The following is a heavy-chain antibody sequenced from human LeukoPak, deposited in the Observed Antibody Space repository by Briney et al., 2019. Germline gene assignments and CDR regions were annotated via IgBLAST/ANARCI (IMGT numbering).Heavy chain of an antibody. CDR2: IYYSGST. CDR3: ASGDCSSTSCLSIDY. V-gene: IGHV4-59*01. J-gene: IGHJ4*02. CDR1: GGSISNKY. D-gene: IGHD2-2*01. Sequence: PSETLSLTCSISGGSISNKYWSWIRQPPGKGLEWIGYIYYSGSTNYNPSLKSRVTISVDTSKNQFSLKLSSVTAADTAVYYCASGDCSSTSCLSIDYWGQGTLVTVSS.